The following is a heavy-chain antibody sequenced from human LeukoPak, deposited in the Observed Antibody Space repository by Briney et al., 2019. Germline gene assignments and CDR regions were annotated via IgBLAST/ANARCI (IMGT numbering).Heavy chain of an antibody. D-gene: IGHD6-6*01. V-gene: IGHV3-7*05. CDR2: IKQDGSEE. J-gene: IGHJ6*02. Sequence: GGSLRLSCAASGFTFSSYWMSWVRQAPGRGLEWVANIKQDGSEEVYVDSVKGRFTISRDNAKNSLFLQMNTLRAEDTAVYYCARDPYSSTWSYGMDVWGQGTTVTVSS. CDR1: GFTFSSYW. CDR3: ARDPYSSTWSYGMDV.